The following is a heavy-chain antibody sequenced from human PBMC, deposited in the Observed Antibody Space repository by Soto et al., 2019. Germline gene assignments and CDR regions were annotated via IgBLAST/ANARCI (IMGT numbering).Heavy chain of an antibody. V-gene: IGHV3-33*01. J-gene: IGHJ4*02. Sequence: QVQLVESGGGVVQPGKSLRLSCAASGFTFSNYGMHWVRQAPGKGLEWVAGIWYDGSNKYYADSVKGRFTISRDDSKNTLYLQMSSLRAEDTAVYYCARDRWSGKYPLDYWGQGTLVTVSS. D-gene: IGHD3-3*01. CDR1: GFTFSNYG. CDR2: IWYDGSNK. CDR3: ARDRWSGKYPLDY.